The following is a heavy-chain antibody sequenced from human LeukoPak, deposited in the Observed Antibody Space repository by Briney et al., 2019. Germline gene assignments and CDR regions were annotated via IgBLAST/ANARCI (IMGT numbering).Heavy chain of an antibody. Sequence: GGPLRLSCAASGFIVNNDYIIWVCQAPGKGLEWVSVIFSGGSTYYADSVKGRFTISRDNSKNTVYLQMNSLRAEDTAVYYCARERPYGGNSFDYWGQGTLVTVSS. D-gene: IGHD4-23*01. CDR3: ARERPYGGNSFDY. J-gene: IGHJ4*02. CDR2: IFSGGST. V-gene: IGHV3-66*01. CDR1: GFIVNNDY.